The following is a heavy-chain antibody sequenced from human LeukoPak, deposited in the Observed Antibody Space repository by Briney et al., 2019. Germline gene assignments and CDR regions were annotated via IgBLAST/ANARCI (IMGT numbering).Heavy chain of an antibody. V-gene: IGHV3-74*01. J-gene: IGHJ4*02. D-gene: IGHD3-10*01. Sequence: AGGSLRFSCAASGFTFSNYWMHWVRQAPGKGLVWVLSIKGDGGSPTYADSVKGRFTISRDNAKHTLLLQMNSLRAEDTAVYYCAGKPDYYGADYWGQGALVTVSS. CDR3: AGKPDYYGADY. CDR1: GFTFSNYW. CDR2: IKGDGGSP.